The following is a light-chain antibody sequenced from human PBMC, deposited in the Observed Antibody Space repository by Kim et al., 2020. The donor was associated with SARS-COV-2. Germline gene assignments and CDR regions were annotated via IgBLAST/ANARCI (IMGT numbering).Light chain of an antibody. CDR1: QTISNSY. V-gene: IGKV3-20*01. CDR2: GAS. J-gene: IGKJ4*01. Sequence: EIVLTQSPGALSLSPGERATLSCRTSQTISNSYLAWYQQRPGQAPRLLIYGASSRVTGIPDRFSGSGSGTDFTLTISRLEPEDFAVYYCQQYDTSPGTFGGGTKVDIK. CDR3: QQYDTSPGT.